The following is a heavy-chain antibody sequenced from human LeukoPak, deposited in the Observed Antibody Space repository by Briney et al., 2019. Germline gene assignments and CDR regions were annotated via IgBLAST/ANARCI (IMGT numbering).Heavy chain of an antibody. Sequence: ASVKVSCKVSGYTLTELSMHWVRQVPGKGLEWMGGFDPEDGETIYAQKFQGRVTMTEDTSTDTAYMELSSLRSEDTAVYYCARESGAAAGTIPTDYWGQGTLVTVSS. J-gene: IGHJ4*02. CDR1: GYTLTELS. D-gene: IGHD6-13*01. CDR3: ARESGAAAGTIPTDY. CDR2: FDPEDGET. V-gene: IGHV1-24*01.